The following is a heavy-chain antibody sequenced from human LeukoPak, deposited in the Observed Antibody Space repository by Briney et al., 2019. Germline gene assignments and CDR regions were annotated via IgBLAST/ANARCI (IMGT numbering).Heavy chain of an antibody. J-gene: IGHJ4*02. CDR2: IYYSGST. V-gene: IGHV4-59*01. Sequence: SETLSLTCTVSGGSISSYYWSWIRQPPGKGLEWIGYIYYSGSTNYNPSLKSRVTISVDTSKNQFSLKLSSVTAADTAVYYCASRDYDSSGYTFFGYWGQGTLVTVSS. CDR1: GGSISSYY. CDR3: ASRDYDSSGYTFFGY. D-gene: IGHD3-22*01.